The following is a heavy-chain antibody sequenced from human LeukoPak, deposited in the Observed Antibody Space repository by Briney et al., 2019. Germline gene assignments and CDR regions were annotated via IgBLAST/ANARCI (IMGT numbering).Heavy chain of an antibody. CDR3: ARSELGYCSSTSCLRPFDY. D-gene: IGHD2-2*01. CDR2: IYYTGST. J-gene: IGHJ4*02. V-gene: IGHV4-39*07. Sequence: SETLSLTCTVSGGPISSRSYYWGWIRQPPGKGLEWIGSIYYTGSTYYNPSLKSRVTISVDTSKNQFSLKLSSVTAADTAVYYCARSELGYCSSTSCLRPFDYWGQGTLVTVSS. CDR1: GGPISSRSYY.